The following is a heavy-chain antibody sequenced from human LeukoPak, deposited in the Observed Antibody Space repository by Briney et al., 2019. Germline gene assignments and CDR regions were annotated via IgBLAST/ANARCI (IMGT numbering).Heavy chain of an antibody. J-gene: IGHJ6*03. CDR3: ARGPPRGKYYYMDV. CDR2: IGTASDT. D-gene: IGHD1-1*01. Sequence: GGSLRLSCAASGFTFSSLDMHWVRQPTGQGLEWVSTIGTASDTYYPGSVEGRFTLSRDSAKNSLYLQMNSLTAGDTAVYYCARGPPRGKYYYMDVWGKGTTVTVSS. CDR1: GFTFSSLD. V-gene: IGHV3-13*01.